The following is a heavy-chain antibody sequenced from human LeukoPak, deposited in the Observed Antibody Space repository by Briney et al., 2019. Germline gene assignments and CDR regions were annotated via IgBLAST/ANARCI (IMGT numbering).Heavy chain of an antibody. Sequence: GGSLRLSCTVSGFTFGDYAMSWFRQAPGKGLEWVSFIRIKPYGGTTEYAASVKGRFTISRDDSKSIAYLQMNSLKAEDTAIYYCARDSGYTYVSFDSWGQGTLVTVSS. CDR1: GFTFGDYA. CDR3: ARDSGYTYVSFDS. J-gene: IGHJ4*02. V-gene: IGHV3-49*03. D-gene: IGHD5-18*01. CDR2: IRIKPYGGTT.